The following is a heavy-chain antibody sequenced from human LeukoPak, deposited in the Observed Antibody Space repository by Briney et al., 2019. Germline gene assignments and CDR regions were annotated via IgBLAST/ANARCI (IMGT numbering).Heavy chain of an antibody. J-gene: IGHJ6*03. Sequence: GGSLRLSCAASGFTFRSFAMNWVRQAPGKGLECVSAISGGGDFTKYADSVKGRFTISRDNSKSTLYLQMNSLRAEDMAVYYCAKSVFDSSGDPYMDVWGKGTTVTISS. CDR2: ISGGGDFT. V-gene: IGHV3-23*01. CDR3: AKSVFDSSGDPYMDV. D-gene: IGHD3-22*01. CDR1: GFTFRSFA.